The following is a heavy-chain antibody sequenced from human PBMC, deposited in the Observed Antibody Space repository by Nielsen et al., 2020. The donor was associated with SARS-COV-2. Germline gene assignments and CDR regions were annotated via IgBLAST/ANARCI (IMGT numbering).Heavy chain of an antibody. Sequence: SETLSLTCTVSGGSISSYYWSWIRQPPGKGLEWIGYIYYSGSTYYNPSLKSRVTISVDTSKNQFSLKLSSVTAADTAVYYCARQGNNQAVAGTSDYWGQGTPVTVSS. J-gene: IGHJ4*02. CDR2: IYYSGST. V-gene: IGHV4-59*04. CDR1: GGSISSYY. CDR3: ARQGNNQAVAGTSDY. D-gene: IGHD6-19*01.